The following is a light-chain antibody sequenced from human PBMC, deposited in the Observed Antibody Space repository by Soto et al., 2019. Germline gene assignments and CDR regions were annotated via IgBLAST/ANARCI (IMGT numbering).Light chain of an antibody. V-gene: IGKV3-15*01. Sequence: EIVMTQSPATLSVSPGERATLSCRASQSVSSNLAWYQQKPGQAPRLLIYGASTRATGIPARFSGSGSGTEFTLTISSLQSEDFAVYYGQQYNNWPPALTFDGGTKVEIK. CDR3: QQYNNWPPALT. CDR2: GAS. CDR1: QSVSSN. J-gene: IGKJ4*01.